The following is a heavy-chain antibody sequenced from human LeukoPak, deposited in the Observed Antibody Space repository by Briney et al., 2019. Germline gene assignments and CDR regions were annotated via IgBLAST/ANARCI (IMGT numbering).Heavy chain of an antibody. V-gene: IGHV3-23*01. D-gene: IGHD3-9*01. J-gene: IGHJ4*02. CDR3: AKAAGYDILTGLDY. Sequence: GGSLRLSCATSGFTFSSYAMSWVRQAPGKGLEWVSGIGASGGSTYYADSVEGLFTISRDNSKNTLYLQMNRLRTEDTAVYYCAKAAGYDILTGLDYWGQGTLVTVSS. CDR2: IGASGGST. CDR1: GFTFSSYA.